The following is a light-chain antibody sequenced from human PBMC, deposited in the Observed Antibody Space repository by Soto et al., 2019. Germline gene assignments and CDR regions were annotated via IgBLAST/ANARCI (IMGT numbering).Light chain of an antibody. CDR1: QSVSSY. Sequence: EVMLSQSPATLSLNPGERATLSCRASQSVSSYLAWYQQKPGRAPRLLIYDASNRATDIPARFSGSGSGTDSTLTISSLEPEDFAVYYCQQRNNWPLFGGGTMVAI. J-gene: IGKJ4*01. V-gene: IGKV3-11*01. CDR3: QQRNNWPL. CDR2: DAS.